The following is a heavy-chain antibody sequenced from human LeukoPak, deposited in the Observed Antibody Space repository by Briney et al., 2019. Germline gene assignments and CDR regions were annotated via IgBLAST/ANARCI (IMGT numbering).Heavy chain of an antibody. V-gene: IGHV3-23*01. CDR1: GFTFSSYA. CDR3: AKARESDWYFDL. Sequence: GGSLRLSCAASGFTFSSYAMSWVRQAPREELDWVSVIFGSGGSTYYADSVQGRFTISRDNSKSTLYLQMNSLRAEDTAVYYCAKARESDWYFDLWGRGTLVTVSS. CDR2: IFGSGGST. J-gene: IGHJ2*01.